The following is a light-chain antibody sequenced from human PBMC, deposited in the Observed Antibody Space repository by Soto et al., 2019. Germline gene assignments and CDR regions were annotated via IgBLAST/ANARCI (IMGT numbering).Light chain of an antibody. CDR1: SGYSNYK. Sequence: QSVLTQPPSASASLGASVTLTCTLSSGYSNYKVDWYQQRPGKGPRFVMRVGTGGIVGSKGDGIPDRFSVLGSGLNRYLTIKNIQEEDESDYHCGADHGSGSNIVSWVFGGGTKLTVL. V-gene: IGLV9-49*01. J-gene: IGLJ3*02. CDR2: VGTGGIVG. CDR3: GADHGSGSNIVSWV.